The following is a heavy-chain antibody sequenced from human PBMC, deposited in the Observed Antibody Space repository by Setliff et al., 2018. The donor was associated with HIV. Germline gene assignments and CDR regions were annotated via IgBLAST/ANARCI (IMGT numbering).Heavy chain of an antibody. CDR2: IYYSGST. V-gene: IGHV4-59*11. Sequence: SETLSLTCTVSGGSISSHYWSWIRQPPGKGLEWIGSIYYSGSTNYNPSLKSRVTISVDTSKNQFSLKLSSVTAADAAVYYCALRMKNELTIFNIIKTRRNWFDPWSQGTLVTVSS. CDR3: ALRMKNELTIFNIIKTRRNWFDP. J-gene: IGHJ5*02. CDR1: GGSISSHY. D-gene: IGHD3-3*01.